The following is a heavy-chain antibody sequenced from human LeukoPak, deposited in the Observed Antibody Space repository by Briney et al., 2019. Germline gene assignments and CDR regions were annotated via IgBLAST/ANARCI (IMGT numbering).Heavy chain of an antibody. CDR1: GFTFDDYG. V-gene: IGHV3-20*04. Sequence: PGGSLRLSCAAPGFTFDDYGMSWVRQAPGKGLEWVSGINWNGGSTGYADSVKGRFTISRDNAKNSLYLQMNSLRAEDTALYYCARDKRGYSSSWDDYWGQGTLVTVSS. CDR2: INWNGGST. CDR3: ARDKRGYSSSWDDY. J-gene: IGHJ4*02. D-gene: IGHD6-13*01.